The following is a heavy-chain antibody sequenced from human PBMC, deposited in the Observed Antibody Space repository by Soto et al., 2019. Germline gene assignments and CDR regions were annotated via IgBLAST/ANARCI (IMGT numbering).Heavy chain of an antibody. Sequence: QVQLVESGGGVVQPGRSLRLSCAASGFTFSSYGMHWVRQAPGKGLEWVAVIWYDGSNKYYADSVKGRFTISRDNSKNTLYLQMNSLRAEDTAVYYCARDNKKYGEQLFSAFDIWGQGTMVTVSS. J-gene: IGHJ3*02. CDR1: GFTFSSYG. D-gene: IGHD6-13*01. CDR2: IWYDGSNK. V-gene: IGHV3-33*01. CDR3: ARDNKKYGEQLFSAFDI.